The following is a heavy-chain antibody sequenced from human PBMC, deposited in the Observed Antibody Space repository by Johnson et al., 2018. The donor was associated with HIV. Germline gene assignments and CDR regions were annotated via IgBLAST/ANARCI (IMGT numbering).Heavy chain of an antibody. Sequence: QVQLVESGGGLVKPGGSLRLSCAASGFTVSNNYMIWVRQAPGKGLEWVSYISSSGSTIYYADSVKGRFTISRDNSQNTLSLQMHSLRAEDTAVYYCARERARQELGLDGAFDIWGQGTTVSVS. V-gene: IGHV3-11*04. CDR1: GFTVSNNY. CDR3: ARERARQELGLDGAFDI. J-gene: IGHJ3*02. D-gene: IGHD6-13*01. CDR2: ISSSGSTI.